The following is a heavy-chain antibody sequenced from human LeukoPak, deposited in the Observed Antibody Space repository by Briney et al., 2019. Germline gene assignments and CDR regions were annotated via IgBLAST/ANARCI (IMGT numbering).Heavy chain of an antibody. V-gene: IGHV3-30-3*01. CDR1: GFTLSSFT. CDR2: ISYDESQK. D-gene: IGHD2-2*01. Sequence: GGSLRLSCAASGFTLSSFTMHWVRHNPGKGLEWVAVISYDESQKWYADSVKGRFTISRDNSKNTLYLQMNSLRTEDTAVYYCAKDMYCSSTTCSSGLDYWGQGTLVAVSS. CDR3: AKDMYCSSTTCSSGLDY. J-gene: IGHJ4*02.